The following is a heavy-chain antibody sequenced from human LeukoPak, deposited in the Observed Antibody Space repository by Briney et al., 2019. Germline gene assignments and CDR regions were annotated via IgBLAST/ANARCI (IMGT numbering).Heavy chain of an antibody. D-gene: IGHD3-3*01. CDR3: ARGLNDSWTGENY. V-gene: IGHV4-34*01. Sequence: SETLSLTCAVYGGSFSGYYWSWIRQPPGKGLEWIGEINHSGSTNYNPSLKSRVTMSLDTSKSQFSLKVRYVTAADTAVYYCARGLNDSWTGENYWGQGTLVTVSS. J-gene: IGHJ4*02. CDR2: INHSGST. CDR1: GGSFSGYY.